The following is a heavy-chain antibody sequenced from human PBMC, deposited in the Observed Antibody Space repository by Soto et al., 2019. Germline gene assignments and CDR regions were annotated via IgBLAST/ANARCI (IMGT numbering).Heavy chain of an antibody. V-gene: IGHV3-33*01. D-gene: IGHD3-10*01. Sequence: QVQLVESGGGVVQPGTSLRLSCAASGSTFSNYGMHWVRQAPGKGLEWVAVVWYDGTTKFYPDSVKGRFTISRDNSDNTLYLQMNSLRVDDTAVYYCATVDNDYRSVFWGQGPLVTVSS. CDR1: GSTFSNYG. J-gene: IGHJ4*02. CDR2: VWYDGTTK. CDR3: ATVDNDYRSVF.